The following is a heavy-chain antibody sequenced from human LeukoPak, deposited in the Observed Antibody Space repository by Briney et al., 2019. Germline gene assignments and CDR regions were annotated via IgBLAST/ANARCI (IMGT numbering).Heavy chain of an antibody. CDR2: ISDSGTT. D-gene: IGHD3-3*01. Sequence: MTSETLSLTCTVSGDSIRSYYWSWIRQPPGKGLEWIGYISDSGTTSYNPSLKSRVTISVDTSKNQFSLKLNSVTAADTAVYYCERDRSPGWVTTFEYWGQGILVSVSS. V-gene: IGHV4-59*01. CDR3: ERDRSPGWVTTFEY. CDR1: GDSIRSYY. J-gene: IGHJ4*02.